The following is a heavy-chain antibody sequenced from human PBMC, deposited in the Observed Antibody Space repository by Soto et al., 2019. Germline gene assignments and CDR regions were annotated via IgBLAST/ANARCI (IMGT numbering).Heavy chain of an antibody. CDR3: ARDRGGSGSYPYFDY. CDR1: GYTFTGYY. D-gene: IGHD3-10*01. CDR2: INPNSGGT. V-gene: IGHV1-2*02. Sequence: ASVKVSCKASGYTFTGYYRNGGRKAPGQGLEGMGWINPNSGGTNYAQKFQGRVTMTRDTSISTAYMELSRLRSDDTAVYYCARDRGGSGSYPYFDYWGQGTLVTVSS. J-gene: IGHJ4*02.